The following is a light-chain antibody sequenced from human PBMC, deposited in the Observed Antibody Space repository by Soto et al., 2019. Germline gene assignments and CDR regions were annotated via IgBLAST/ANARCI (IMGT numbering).Light chain of an antibody. CDR1: QSVSSTF. Sequence: EIVLTQSPGTLSLSPGERATLSCRASQSVSSTFLAWYQQRPGQAPRLLIFGVSNRATGIPDRFSGSGSGTDFTLTISRLEPEDFAVYYCRQFVSSPPRTFGQGTKVEIK. J-gene: IGKJ1*01. CDR2: GVS. CDR3: RQFVSSPPRT. V-gene: IGKV3-20*01.